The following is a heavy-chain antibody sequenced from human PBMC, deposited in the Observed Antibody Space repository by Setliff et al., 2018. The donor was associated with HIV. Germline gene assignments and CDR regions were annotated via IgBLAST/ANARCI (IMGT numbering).Heavy chain of an antibody. CDR1: GYSMSDNYY. CDR3: VRGYSSGYFKEDNWFDP. CDR2: VYHSGKT. Sequence: SQTLSLTCAVSGYSMSDNYYWGWIRQPPEKGLEWIVTVYHSGKTYYNPSLKSRVTVSLDTSKNQISLNLTSVTAADTAVYYCVRGYSSGYFKEDNWFDPWGQGALVTVSS. J-gene: IGHJ5*02. V-gene: IGHV4-38-2*01. D-gene: IGHD6-19*01.